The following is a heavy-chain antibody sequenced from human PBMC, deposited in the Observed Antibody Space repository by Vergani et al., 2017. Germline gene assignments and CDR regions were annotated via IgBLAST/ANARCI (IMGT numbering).Heavy chain of an antibody. D-gene: IGHD4-17*01. V-gene: IGHV4-59*01. CDR1: GGFMPGFY. CDR2: IYNTGTL. J-gene: IGHJ5*02. CDR3: ARGRPYGGWFDP. Sequence: QVQLQESGPGVVKPSETLSLTCSVSGGFMPGFYWSWIRQSPGKRLEWIGYIYNTGTLKYNPSLKSRVTISIDTSKNQFSLNLTSVTAADTAVYYCARGRPYGGWFDPWGQGTLVTVSS.